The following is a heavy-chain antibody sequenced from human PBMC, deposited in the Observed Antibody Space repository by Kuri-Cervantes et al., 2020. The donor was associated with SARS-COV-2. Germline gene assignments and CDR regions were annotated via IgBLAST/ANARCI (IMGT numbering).Heavy chain of an antibody. CDR3: TRPIDFYGSGSYRAWFDP. V-gene: IGHV3-73*01. J-gene: IGHJ5*02. Sequence: GGSLRLSCAASGFTFSSYAMHWVRQASGKGLEWVGRIRSKANSYATAYAASVKGRFTISRDDSKNTAYLQMNSLKTEDTAVYYCTRPIDFYGSGSYRAWFDPWGQGTLVTVSS. D-gene: IGHD3-10*01. CDR1: GFTFSSYA. CDR2: IRSKANSYAT.